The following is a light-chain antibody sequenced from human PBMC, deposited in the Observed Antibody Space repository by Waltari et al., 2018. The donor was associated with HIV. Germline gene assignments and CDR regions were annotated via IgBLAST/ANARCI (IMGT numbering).Light chain of an antibody. V-gene: IGKV1-5*03. CDR2: KAS. CDR3: QQYSTYAWA. Sequence: DIQMTQSPPPLSAFVGARVTITCRASQSINTWLAWYQQKPGKAPKVLIYKASSLESGVPSRFSGSGSGTEFTLTISSLQPDDSATYYCQQYSTYAWAFGQGTKVEIK. J-gene: IGKJ1*01. CDR1: QSINTW.